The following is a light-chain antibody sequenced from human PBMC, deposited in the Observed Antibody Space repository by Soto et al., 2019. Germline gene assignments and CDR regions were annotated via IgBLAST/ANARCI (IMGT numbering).Light chain of an antibody. CDR2: GAS. J-gene: IGKJ2*01. CDR3: QQYGSSPGYT. V-gene: IGKV3-20*01. CDR1: QSVWSSY. Sequence: EIVLTQSPDILSLSPGERATLSCRASQSVWSSYLAWYQQRPGQAPRLLIYGASSRATGIPDRFSGDGSGTDFTLTISRLEPEDFAVYYCQQYGSSPGYTFGQGTKLEIK.